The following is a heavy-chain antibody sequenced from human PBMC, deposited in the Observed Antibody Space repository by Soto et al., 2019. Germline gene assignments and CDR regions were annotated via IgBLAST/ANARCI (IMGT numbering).Heavy chain of an antibody. Sequence: QVQLVESGGGVVQPGRSLRLSCAASGFTFSSYAMHWVRQAPGKGLEWVAVISYDGSNKYYADSVKGRFTISRDNSKNTLYLQMNSLRAEDTAVYYCARGSIVGATTWAYWGQGTLVTVSS. CDR3: ARGSIVGATTWAY. D-gene: IGHD1-26*01. CDR2: ISYDGSNK. CDR1: GFTFSSYA. V-gene: IGHV3-30-3*01. J-gene: IGHJ4*02.